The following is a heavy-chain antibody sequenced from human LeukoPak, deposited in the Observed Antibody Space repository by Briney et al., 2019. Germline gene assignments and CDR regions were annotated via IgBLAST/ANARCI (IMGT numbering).Heavy chain of an antibody. J-gene: IGHJ4*02. V-gene: IGHV1-2*02. Sequence: ASVKVSCKASGFTFTGYYIHWVRQAPGQGLEWMGWVNPTSGGTNYAQMFQGRVTMTRDTSINTAYMELSGLRSDDTAVYYCARDSYGGNWSLGYWGQGTLVTVSS. D-gene: IGHD4-23*01. CDR1: GFTFTGYY. CDR2: VNPTSGGT. CDR3: ARDSYGGNWSLGY.